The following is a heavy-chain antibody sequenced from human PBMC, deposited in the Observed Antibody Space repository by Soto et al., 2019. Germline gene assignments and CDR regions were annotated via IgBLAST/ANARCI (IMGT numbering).Heavy chain of an antibody. CDR3: ARDPWAADY. CDR1: GFTVSTKY. J-gene: IGHJ4*02. CDR2: IYSGGST. V-gene: IGHV3-66*01. D-gene: IGHD3-16*01. Sequence: EVQVVESGGGLVQHGGSLRLSCAASGFTVSTKYMVWVRQAPGKGLEWVSVIYSGGSTFYADSVRGRFTISRDNSKNTVNLQMNSLRAEDTAVYYCARDPWAADYWGQGTLVTVSS.